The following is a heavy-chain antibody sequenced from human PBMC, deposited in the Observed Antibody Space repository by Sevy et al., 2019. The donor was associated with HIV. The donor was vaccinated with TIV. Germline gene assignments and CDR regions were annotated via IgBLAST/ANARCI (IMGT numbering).Heavy chain of an antibody. D-gene: IGHD6-6*01. Sequence: ASVKVSCKTSGGTFSDYAFSWVRQAPGQGLEWMGSINPIFDTANYAQKFQGRVTITADESTGTVYMELSSLRSEDSAIFYCAGEEDASSSLHYYMDVWGKGTTVTVSS. CDR2: INPIFDTA. V-gene: IGHV1-69*13. CDR3: AGEEDASSSLHYYMDV. J-gene: IGHJ6*03. CDR1: GGTFSDYA.